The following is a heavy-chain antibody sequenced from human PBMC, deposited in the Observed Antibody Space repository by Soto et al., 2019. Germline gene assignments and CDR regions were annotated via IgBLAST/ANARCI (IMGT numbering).Heavy chain of an antibody. J-gene: IGHJ4*02. V-gene: IGHV3-23*01. Sequence: GGSLRLSCEASGFTFSSSAMAWVRQAPGKGLEWVSLVSASGGTTYFADSVKGRFTISRDNSKNKVYLQMNSLRAEDTAVYYCAKVPREYSGSGWYGGHFEYWGQGTQVTVSS. CDR1: GFTFSSSA. CDR3: AKVPREYSGSGWYGGHFEY. CDR2: VSASGGTT. D-gene: IGHD6-19*01.